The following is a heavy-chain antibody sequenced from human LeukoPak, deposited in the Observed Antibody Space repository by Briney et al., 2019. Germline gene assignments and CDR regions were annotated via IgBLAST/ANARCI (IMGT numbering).Heavy chain of an antibody. Sequence: GGSLRLSCAASGFTFSSYEMNWVRQAPGKGLEWVSYISSSGSTIYYADSVKGRFTISRNNAKNSLYLQMNSLRAEDTAVYYCARLTPYRDGYNFDYWGQGTLVTVSS. CDR1: GFTFSSYE. CDR3: ARLTPYRDGYNFDY. V-gene: IGHV3-48*03. D-gene: IGHD5-24*01. CDR2: ISSSGSTI. J-gene: IGHJ4*02.